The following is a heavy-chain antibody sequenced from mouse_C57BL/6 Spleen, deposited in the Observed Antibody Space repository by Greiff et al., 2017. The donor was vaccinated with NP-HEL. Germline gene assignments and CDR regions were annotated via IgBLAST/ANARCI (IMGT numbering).Heavy chain of an antibody. Sequence: EVQVVESEGGLVQPGSSMKLSCTASGFTFSDYYMAWVRQVPEKGLEWVANINYDGSSTYYLDSLKSRFIISRDNAKNILYLQMSSLKSEDTATYYCAREGYDGYLDYWGQGTTLTVSS. CDR2: INYDGSST. J-gene: IGHJ2*01. CDR3: AREGYDGYLDY. V-gene: IGHV5-16*01. CDR1: GFTFSDYY. D-gene: IGHD2-3*01.